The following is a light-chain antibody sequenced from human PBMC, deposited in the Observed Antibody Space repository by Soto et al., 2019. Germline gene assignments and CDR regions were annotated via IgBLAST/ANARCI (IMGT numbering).Light chain of an antibody. CDR1: QSISSW. CDR3: QQYNSYSWT. CDR2: DAS. Sequence: DIQMTQSPSTLSASVGDRVTITCRASQSISSWLAWYQQKPGKAPKLLIYDASSLESGVPSRVSGSGSGTEFTLTISSLQPDDFATYYCQQYNSYSWTLGQGTKVAIK. V-gene: IGKV1-5*01. J-gene: IGKJ1*01.